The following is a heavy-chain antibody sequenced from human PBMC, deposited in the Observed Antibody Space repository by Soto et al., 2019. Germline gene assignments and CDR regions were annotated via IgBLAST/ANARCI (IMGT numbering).Heavy chain of an antibody. V-gene: IGHV3-66*01. CDR2: IYSGGST. CDR3: ARYRCSSTSCYGKSFDY. Sequence: PGGSLRLSCAASGFTVSSNYMSWVRQAPGKGLEWVSVIYSGGSTYYADSVKGRFTISRDNSKNTLYLQMNSLRAEDTAVYYCARYRCSSTSCYGKSFDYWGQGTLVTVSS. CDR1: GFTVSSNY. J-gene: IGHJ4*02. D-gene: IGHD2-2*01.